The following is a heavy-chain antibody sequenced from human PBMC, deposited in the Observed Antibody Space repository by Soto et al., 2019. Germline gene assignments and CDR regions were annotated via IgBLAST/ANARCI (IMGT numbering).Heavy chain of an antibody. D-gene: IGHD2-15*01. CDR2: VSFSGNSP. CDR3: AKRRESGGHGGPYYFDY. J-gene: IGHJ4*02. V-gene: IGHV3-23*01. CDR1: GFTFSNYA. Sequence: EVQLLESGGGLVQPGGSLRLSCAASGFTFSNYALTWVRQIPGKGLEWVSSVSFSGNSPYYADSVKGRFTISRDNSKNTLYLQLTALRAGDTAVYYCAKRRESGGHGGPYYFDYWGQGTLVTVSS.